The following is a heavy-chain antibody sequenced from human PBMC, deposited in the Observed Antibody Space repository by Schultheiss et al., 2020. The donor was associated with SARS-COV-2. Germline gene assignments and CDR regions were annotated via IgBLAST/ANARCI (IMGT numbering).Heavy chain of an antibody. CDR2: IGTAGDT. Sequence: GGSLRLSCAASGFTFSSYSMNWVRQAPGKGLEWVSAIGTAGDTYYPGSVKGRFTISRDNSQNTLFLQLNSLRTEDTALYYCVRGGYFRFGYAFDVWGQGTMVTVSS. V-gene: IGHV3-13*01. J-gene: IGHJ3*01. D-gene: IGHD5-18*01. CDR1: GFTFSSYS. CDR3: VRGGYFRFGYAFDV.